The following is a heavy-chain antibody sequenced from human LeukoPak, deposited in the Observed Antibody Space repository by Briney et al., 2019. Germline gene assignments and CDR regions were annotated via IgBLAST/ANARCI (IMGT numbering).Heavy chain of an antibody. V-gene: IGHV3-33*01. J-gene: IGHJ6*02. CDR2: IWADGSNQ. D-gene: IGHD6-19*01. CDR3: AREAVISGWSGDKDV. Sequence: PGGSLRLSCTASASTFTTYGFHWVRQAPGKGLEWVALIWADGSNQFSADSVKGRVNMARDNAKNTVYLQMDSLRVDDTAVYFCAREAVISGWSGDKDVWGQGTTVTVSS. CDR1: ASTFTTYG.